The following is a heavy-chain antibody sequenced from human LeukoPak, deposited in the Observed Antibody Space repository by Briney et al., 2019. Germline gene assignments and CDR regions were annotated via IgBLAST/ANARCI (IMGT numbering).Heavy chain of an antibody. CDR3: ARHSSSSWGD. D-gene: IGHD6-6*01. Sequence: ASVKVSCKTSGYTFTRYDIDWVRQATPQGLEWMGWMNPNSGNTGYAQKFQGRVTMTRDTSISTAYMELSSLRSEDTAVYYCARHSSSSWGDWGQGTLVTVSS. CDR2: MNPNSGNT. J-gene: IGHJ4*02. CDR1: GYTFTRYD. V-gene: IGHV1-8*01.